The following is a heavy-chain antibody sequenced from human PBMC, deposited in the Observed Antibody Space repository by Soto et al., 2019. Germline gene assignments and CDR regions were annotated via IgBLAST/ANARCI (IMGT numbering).Heavy chain of an antibody. V-gene: IGHV3-23*01. CDR1: GFTFSSYA. CDR3: LYQLLSVSPYYYYMDV. CDR2: ISGSGGST. Sequence: GGSLRLSCAASGFTFSSYAMSWVRQAPGKGLEWVSAISGSGGSTYYADSVKGRFTISRDNSKNTLYLQMNSLRAEDTAVYYYLYQLLSVSPYYYYMDVWGKGTTVTVSS. J-gene: IGHJ6*03. D-gene: IGHD2-2*01.